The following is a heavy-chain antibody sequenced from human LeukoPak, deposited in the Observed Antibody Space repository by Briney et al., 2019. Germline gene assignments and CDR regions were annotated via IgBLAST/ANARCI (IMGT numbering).Heavy chain of an antibody. CDR3: ARDRDYYDSSGYF. Sequence: PGGSLRLSCAASGFTFSSYWMSWVRQAPGKGLEWVSSISSSSSYIYYADSVKGRFTISRDNAKNSLYLQMNSLRADDTAVYYCARDRDYYDSSGYFGGQGTLVTVSS. CDR1: GFTFSSYW. CDR2: ISSSSSYI. J-gene: IGHJ4*02. V-gene: IGHV3-21*01. D-gene: IGHD3-22*01.